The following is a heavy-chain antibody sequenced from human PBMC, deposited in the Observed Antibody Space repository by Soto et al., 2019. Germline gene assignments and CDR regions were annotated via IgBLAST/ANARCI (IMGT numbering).Heavy chain of an antibody. CDR3: ARDLTAYGSGSPNWFDP. Sequence: QVQLVQSGAEVKKPGSSVKVSCKASGGTFSSYAISWVRQAPGQGLEWMGGIIPIFGTANYAQKFQGRVTITADKSTSTAYMELSSLRSEDTAVYYCARDLTAYGSGSPNWFDPWGQGTLVTVSS. D-gene: IGHD3-10*01. J-gene: IGHJ5*02. CDR2: IIPIFGTA. V-gene: IGHV1-69*06. CDR1: GGTFSSYA.